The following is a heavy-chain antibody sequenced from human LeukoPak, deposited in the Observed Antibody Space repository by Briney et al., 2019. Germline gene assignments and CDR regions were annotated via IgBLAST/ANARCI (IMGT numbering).Heavy chain of an antibody. Sequence: PGGSLRLSCAASGFTVSSNYMSWDRQAPGKGLEWVSVIYSGGSTYYADSVKGRFTISRDNSKNTLYLQMNSLRAEDTAVYYCARGSLEMATILYYFDYWGQGTLVTVSS. CDR3: ARGSLEMATILYYFDY. CDR1: GFTVSSNY. D-gene: IGHD5-24*01. CDR2: IYSGGST. V-gene: IGHV3-66*01. J-gene: IGHJ4*02.